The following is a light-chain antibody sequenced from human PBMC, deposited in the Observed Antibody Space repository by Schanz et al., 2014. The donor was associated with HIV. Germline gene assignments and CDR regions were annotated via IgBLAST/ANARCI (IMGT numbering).Light chain of an antibody. Sequence: QSVLTQPPSASGTPGQRVTITCSGSSSNIGSSTINWYQHLPGTAPTLLIRKNDVRPSGVPDRFSGSRSDTSASLTITGLQADDEAEYYCAAWDDSLNGVVFGGGTKLTVL. CDR1: SSNIGSST. J-gene: IGLJ2*01. V-gene: IGLV1-44*01. CDR2: KND. CDR3: AAWDDSLNGVV.